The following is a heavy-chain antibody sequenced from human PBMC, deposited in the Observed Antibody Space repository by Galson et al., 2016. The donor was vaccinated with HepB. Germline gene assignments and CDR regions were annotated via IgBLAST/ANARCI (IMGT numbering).Heavy chain of an antibody. CDR1: GFTFSSYT. D-gene: IGHD3-10*01. V-gene: IGHV3-48*02. CDR3: ARVLFGSGIYWCLDV. CDR2: ISSNSGTT. J-gene: IGHJ6*02. Sequence: SLRLSCAASGFTFSSYTMNWVRQAPGKGLEWVSYISSNSGTTYYADSVKGRFTVSRDNAKSSLALQMNSLRDEDTAVYFCARVLFGSGIYWCLDVWGQGTTVTVSS.